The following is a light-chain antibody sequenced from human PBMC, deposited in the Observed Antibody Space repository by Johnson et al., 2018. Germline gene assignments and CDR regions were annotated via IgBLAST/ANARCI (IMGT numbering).Light chain of an antibody. CDR3: GTWDSSLSAGNG. V-gene: IGLV1-51*02. CDR1: SSNIGNNY. CDR2: ENN. Sequence: QSVLTQPPSVSAAPGQKVTISCSGSSSNIGNNYVSWYQQLPGTAPKLLIYENNKRPSGIPDRFSGSKSGTSATLGITGLQTGDEADCYCGTWDSSLSAGNGFGTGTKFTVL. J-gene: IGLJ1*01.